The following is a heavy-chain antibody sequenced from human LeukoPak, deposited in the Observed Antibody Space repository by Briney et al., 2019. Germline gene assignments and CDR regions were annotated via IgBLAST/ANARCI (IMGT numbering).Heavy chain of an antibody. CDR3: SNGIYSSSY. J-gene: IGHJ4*02. Sequence: GGSLRLSCATSGFTFTRYWMSWIRQAPGKGLEWVANIKQDGSQQYYLDSVEGRFTISRDNAKNSLYLQMNNLRAEDTAVYYCSNGIYSSSYWGQGTLVTVSS. CDR1: GFTFTRYW. V-gene: IGHV3-7*01. CDR2: IKQDGSQQ. D-gene: IGHD6-6*01.